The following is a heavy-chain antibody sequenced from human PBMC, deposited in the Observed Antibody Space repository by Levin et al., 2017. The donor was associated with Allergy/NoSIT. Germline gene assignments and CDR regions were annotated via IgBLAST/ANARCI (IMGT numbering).Heavy chain of an antibody. CDR3: ARDHLAAAGPSGYYDDYGMDV. D-gene: IGHD6-13*01. J-gene: IGHJ6*02. Sequence: SQTLSLTCTVSGGSISSGDYYWSWIRQPPGKGLEWIGYIYYSGSTYYNPSLKSRVTISVDTSKNQFSLKLSSVTAADTAVYYCARDHLAAAGPSGYYDDYGMDVWGQGTTVTVSS. CDR2: IYYSGST. V-gene: IGHV4-30-4*01. CDR1: GGSISSGDYY.